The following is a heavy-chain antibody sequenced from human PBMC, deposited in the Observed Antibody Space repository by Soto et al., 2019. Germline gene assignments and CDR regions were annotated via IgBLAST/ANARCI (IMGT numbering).Heavy chain of an antibody. CDR1: GGSISSSSYY. J-gene: IGHJ6*03. D-gene: IGHD3-3*01. V-gene: IGHV4-39*07. CDR2: IYYAAST. Sequence: SETLSLTCTVSGGSISSSSYYWGWIRQPPGKGLEWIGKIYYAASTCYNPSIKSRVTISVDTSKNQFSLKLSSVTAADTAVYYCALAYDFWSGYAAALDYYMDVWGKGTTVTVSS. CDR3: ALAYDFWSGYAAALDYYMDV.